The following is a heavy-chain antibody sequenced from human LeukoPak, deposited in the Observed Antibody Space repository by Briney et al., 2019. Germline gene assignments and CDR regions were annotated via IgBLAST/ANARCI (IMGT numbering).Heavy chain of an antibody. CDR2: MNPNSGDT. D-gene: IGHD3-9*01. CDR1: GYTFTSYD. V-gene: IGHV1-8*01. CDR3: ARGPRTYDTNFDY. J-gene: IGHJ4*02. Sequence: ASVKVSCKASGYTFTSYDINWVRQATGQGLEWMGWMNPNSGDTGYAQKFQGKVTMTRNTSINAAYMELSSLTSEDTAVYYCARGPRTYDTNFDYWGQGTLVTVSS.